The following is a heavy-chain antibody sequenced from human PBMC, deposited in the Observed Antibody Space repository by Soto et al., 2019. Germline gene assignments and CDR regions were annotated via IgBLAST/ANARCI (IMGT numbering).Heavy chain of an antibody. D-gene: IGHD3-22*01. CDR2: IIPLFGTA. CDR1: GGTFSTHI. J-gene: IGHJ4*02. Sequence: ASVKVSCKASGGTFSTHIINWVRQAPGQGLEWMGGIIPLFGTASYAQKFRDRVSITADGSTYTAYMELSSLRSEDTAVYYCARSDSSGFYLPFWGQGTLVTVSS. CDR3: ARSDSSGFYLPF. V-gene: IGHV1-69*13.